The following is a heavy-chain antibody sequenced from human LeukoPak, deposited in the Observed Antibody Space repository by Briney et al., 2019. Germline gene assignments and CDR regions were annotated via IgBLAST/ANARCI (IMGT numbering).Heavy chain of an antibody. J-gene: IGHJ4*02. CDR2: INWNGGST. CDR3: ATTYYYDSSGYYGDY. D-gene: IGHD3-22*01. CDR1: GFTFDDYG. V-gene: IGHV3-20*04. Sequence: RTGGSLRLSCAASGFTFDDYGMSWVRQAPGKGLEWVSGINWNGGSTGYADSVEGRFTISRDNAKNSLYLQMNSLRAEDTALYYCATTYYYDSSGYYGDYWGQGTLVTVSS.